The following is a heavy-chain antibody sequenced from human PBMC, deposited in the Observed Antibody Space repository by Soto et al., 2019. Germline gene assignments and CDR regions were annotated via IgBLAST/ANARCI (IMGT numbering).Heavy chain of an antibody. D-gene: IGHD6-19*01. CDR1: GGSISSSSYY. CDR3: ARTGQQWVIDTFDF. CDR2: VYYDGST. Sequence: QLQLQESGPGLVKPSETLSLTCTVSGGSISSSSYYWGWVRQPPGKGLQWIGNVYYDGSTHYNPSPKSRVTISVDTSKNQFSLKLSSVTAADTAVYYCARTGQQWVIDTFDFWGQGTLVTVSS. J-gene: IGHJ4*02. V-gene: IGHV4-39*01.